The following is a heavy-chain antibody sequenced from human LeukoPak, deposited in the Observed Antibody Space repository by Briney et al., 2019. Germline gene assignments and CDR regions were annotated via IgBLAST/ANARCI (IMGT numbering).Heavy chain of an antibody. CDR2: FDPEDGET. CDR3: ATDRHLVLEFDP. V-gene: IGHV1-24*01. Sequence: ASVKVSCKVSGYTLTELSMHWVRQAPGKGLEWMGGFDPEDGETIYAQKFQGRVTMTEDTSTDTAYMELSSLRSEDTAVHYCATDRHLVLEFDPWGQGTLVTVSS. CDR1: GYTLTELS. J-gene: IGHJ5*02.